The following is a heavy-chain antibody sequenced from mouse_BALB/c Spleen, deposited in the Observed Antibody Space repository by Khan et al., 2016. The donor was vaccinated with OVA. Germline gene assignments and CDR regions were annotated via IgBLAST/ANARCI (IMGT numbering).Heavy chain of an antibody. V-gene: IGHV1-9*01. CDR2: ILPGSGSR. Sequence: VQLKQSGAELMKPGASVKISCKATGYTFSDYWLEWVKQRPGHGLEWIGEILPGSGSRNYNEKFKGKATFTADISSKTTYMQLSSLTSEDSAVYYCARGNYGSRDYFDYWGQGTTRTVSS. CDR3: ARGNYGSRDYFDY. J-gene: IGHJ2*01. CDR1: GYTFSDYW. D-gene: IGHD1-1*01.